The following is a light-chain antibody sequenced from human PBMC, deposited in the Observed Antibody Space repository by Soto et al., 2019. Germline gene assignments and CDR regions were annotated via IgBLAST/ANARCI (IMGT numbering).Light chain of an antibody. CDR1: QSMFDNY. V-gene: IGKV3-20*01. CDR2: GAS. Sequence: EIVLTQSPGTLSLSPGERATLSCKASQSMFDNYIAWQQQKPGQAPRLLIYGASSRASGMPDRFSGSGSGTDFTLTISRLEPEDFAVYYCQQYGNSPIFTFGPGTKVDIK. J-gene: IGKJ3*01. CDR3: QQYGNSPIFT.